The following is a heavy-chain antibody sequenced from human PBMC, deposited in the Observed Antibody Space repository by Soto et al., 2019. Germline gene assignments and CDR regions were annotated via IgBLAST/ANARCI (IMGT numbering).Heavy chain of an antibody. CDR3: ARDMDTYGYGLFNY. J-gene: IGHJ4*02. CDR1: GFTFSNYN. D-gene: IGHD5-18*01. Sequence: PGGSLRLSCAASGFTFSNYNMNWVRQAPGKGLEWVANIKEDGSEKYSVDSVKGRFTISRDNAKNSLYLQMNSLRAEDTAVYYCARDMDTYGYGLFNYWGQGSLVTVSS. V-gene: IGHV3-7*04. CDR2: IKEDGSEK.